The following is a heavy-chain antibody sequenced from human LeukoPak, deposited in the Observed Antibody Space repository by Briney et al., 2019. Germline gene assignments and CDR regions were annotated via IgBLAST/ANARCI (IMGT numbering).Heavy chain of an antibody. V-gene: IGHV3-21*01. CDR3: ARDGYSYVV. Sequence: GGSLRLSCAASGFIFSRYNMNWVRQAPGEGLEWVSSISGSSSYIYYADSVKGRFTISRGNAKNSLYLQMNSLRAEDTAVYYCARDGYSYVVWGQGTLVTVSS. D-gene: IGHD5-18*01. J-gene: IGHJ4*02. CDR1: GFIFSRYN. CDR2: ISGSSSYI.